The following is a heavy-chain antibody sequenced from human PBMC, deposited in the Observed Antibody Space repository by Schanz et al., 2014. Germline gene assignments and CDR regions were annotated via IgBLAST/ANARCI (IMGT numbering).Heavy chain of an antibody. V-gene: IGHV3-11*01. J-gene: IGHJ4*02. CDR3: AKVAPAATYLDS. CDR2: ISDSGDST. D-gene: IGHD2-2*01. Sequence: QVQLVDSGGGLVKPGGSLRLSCAASGFTFSDYYMTWIRKAPGKGLEWVSDISDSGDSTHYADSVKGRFTISRDNAKSSLFLQMNSLSAEDTAVYYCAKVAPAATYLDSWGLGTLVTVSS. CDR1: GFTFSDYY.